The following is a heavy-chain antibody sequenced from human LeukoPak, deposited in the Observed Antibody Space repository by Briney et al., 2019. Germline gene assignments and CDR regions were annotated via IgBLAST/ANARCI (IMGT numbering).Heavy chain of an antibody. CDR2: INPSGGST. V-gene: IGHV1-46*01. D-gene: IGHD1-14*01. Sequence: GASVKVSCKASGYTFTSYYMHWVRQAPGQGLEWMGIINPSGGSTSYAQKFQGRVTMTRDMSTSTVYMELSSLRSEDTAVYYCAKDFAPGGAYDAFDIWGQGTMVTVSS. J-gene: IGHJ3*02. CDR3: AKDFAPGGAYDAFDI. CDR1: GYTFTSYY.